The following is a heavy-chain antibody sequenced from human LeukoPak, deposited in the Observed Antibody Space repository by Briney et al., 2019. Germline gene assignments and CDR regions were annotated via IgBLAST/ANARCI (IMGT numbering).Heavy chain of an antibody. CDR1: GFTFSSYT. D-gene: IGHD2-15*01. V-gene: IGHV3-23*01. CDR2: ISGSGGST. CDR3: AKSPAVIRGWFDP. J-gene: IGHJ5*02. Sequence: PGGSLRPSCAASGFTFSSYTMSGGPQAPGRRLEWVSAISGSGGSTYYADSVKGRFTISRDNSKNTLYLQMNSLRAEDTAVYYGAKSPAVIRGWFDPWGQGTLVTVSS.